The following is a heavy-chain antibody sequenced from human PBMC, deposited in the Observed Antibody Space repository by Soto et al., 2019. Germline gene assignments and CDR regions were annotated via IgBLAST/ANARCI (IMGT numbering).Heavy chain of an antibody. Sequence: GASVKVSCKASGGTFSSYAISWARQAPGQGLEWMGGIIPIFGTANYAQKFQGRVTITADESTSTAYMELSSLRSEDTAVYYWERSGTAAGPGWFDPWGRGTLVIVSS. D-gene: IGHD6-13*01. J-gene: IGHJ5*02. CDR3: ERSGTAAGPGWFDP. V-gene: IGHV1-69*13. CDR1: GGTFSSYA. CDR2: IIPIFGTA.